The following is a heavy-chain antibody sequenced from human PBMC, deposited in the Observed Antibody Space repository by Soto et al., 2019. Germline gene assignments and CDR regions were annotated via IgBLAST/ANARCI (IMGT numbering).Heavy chain of an antibody. Sequence: SETLSLTCTVSGGSIISYYWSWIRQPPGKGLEWIGYIYYSGSTNYNPSLKSRVTISVDTSKNQFSLKLSSVTAADTAVYYCATRGYSYGYDLDYWGQGTLVTVSS. CDR2: IYYSGST. D-gene: IGHD5-18*01. CDR3: ATRGYSYGYDLDY. V-gene: IGHV4-59*01. J-gene: IGHJ4*02. CDR1: GGSIISYY.